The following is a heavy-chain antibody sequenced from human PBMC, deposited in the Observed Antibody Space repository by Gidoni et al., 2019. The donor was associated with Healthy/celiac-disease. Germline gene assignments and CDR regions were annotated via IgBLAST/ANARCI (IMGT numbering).Heavy chain of an antibody. CDR2: ISYDGSNK. Sequence: QVQLVESGGGVVQPGRSLRLSCAASGFTFSSYGMHWVRQAPGKGLEWVAVISYDGSNKYYADSVKGRFTISRDNSKNTLYLQMNSLRAEDTAVYYCAKDRAGAYGDYEALDYWGQGTLVTVSS. CDR3: AKDRAGAYGDYEALDY. CDR1: GFTFSSYG. D-gene: IGHD4-17*01. V-gene: IGHV3-30*18. J-gene: IGHJ4*02.